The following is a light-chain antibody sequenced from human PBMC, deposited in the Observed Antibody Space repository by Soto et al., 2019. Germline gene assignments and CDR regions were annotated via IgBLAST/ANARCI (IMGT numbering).Light chain of an antibody. CDR1: QGINNF. CDR3: QQRNSFAMT. CDR2: AAS. J-gene: IGKJ5*01. Sequence: DIQLTQSPSFLSASVGDRVTITCRASQGINNFLGWYQQNPGKGPKLQIYAASALQSVIPSRFSGSGSGTEFTLTITSLQPEGFATYFCQQRNSFAMTFGQGKRLDIK. V-gene: IGKV1-9*01.